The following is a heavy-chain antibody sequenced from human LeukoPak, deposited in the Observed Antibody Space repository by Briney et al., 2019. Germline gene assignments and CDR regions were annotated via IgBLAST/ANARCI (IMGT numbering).Heavy chain of an antibody. J-gene: IGHJ4*02. CDR3: ARDPGEYFDY. Sequence: SETLSLTCTVSGGSISSSSYHWGWIRQPPGKGLEWIGSIYYSGSTYYNPSLKSRVTISVDTSKNQFSLKLSSVTAADTAVYYCARDPGEYFDYWGQGTLVTVSS. CDR1: GGSISSSSYH. V-gene: IGHV4-39*07. D-gene: IGHD3-10*01. CDR2: IYYSGST.